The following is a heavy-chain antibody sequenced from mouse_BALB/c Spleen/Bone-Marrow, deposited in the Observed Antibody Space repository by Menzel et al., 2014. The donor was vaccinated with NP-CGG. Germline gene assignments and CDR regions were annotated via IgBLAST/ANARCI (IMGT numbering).Heavy chain of an antibody. CDR2: INSNGGST. V-gene: IGHV5-6-3*01. CDR1: GFTFSNYG. D-gene: IGHD2-1*01. Sequence: EVQLVESGGGLVQPGGPLKLSCAASGFTFSNYGMCWVSQTPDKRLEMVATINSNGGSTYYPGSVKGRFTICRDTAKNLLYLQMSSLKSEETAMYCCVRGNYGNYVDYVDFWGQGTTLTVSS. J-gene: IGHJ2*01. CDR3: VRGNYGNYVDYVDF.